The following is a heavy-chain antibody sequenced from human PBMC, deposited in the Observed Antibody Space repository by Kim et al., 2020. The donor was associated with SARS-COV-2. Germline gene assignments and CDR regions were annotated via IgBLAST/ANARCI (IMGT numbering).Heavy chain of an antibody. CDR1: GYTFTSYG. Sequence: ASVKVSCKASGYTFTSYGISWVRQAPGQGLEWMGWISAYNGNTNYAQKLQGRVTMTTDTSTSTAYMELRSLRSDDTAVYYCARGTTDYDFWSGANLNHYYGMDVWGQGTTVTVSS. CDR2: ISAYNGNT. CDR3: ARGTTDYDFWSGANLNHYYGMDV. J-gene: IGHJ6*02. V-gene: IGHV1-18*01. D-gene: IGHD3-3*01.